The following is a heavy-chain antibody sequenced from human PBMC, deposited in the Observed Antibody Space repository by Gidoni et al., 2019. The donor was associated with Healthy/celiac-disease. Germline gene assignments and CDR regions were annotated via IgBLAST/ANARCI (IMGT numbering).Heavy chain of an antibody. J-gene: IGHJ4*02. CDR1: GGTFSSYA. CDR3: ARVGLRGVTTKISWSGGLADY. Sequence: QVQLVQSGAEVKKPGSSVKVSCKASGGTFSSYAISWVRQAPGQGLEWMGGIIPILGIANYAQKFQGRVTITADKSTSTAYMELSSLRSEDTAVYYCARVGLRGVTTKISWSGGLADYWGQGTLVTVSS. CDR2: IIPILGIA. D-gene: IGHD4-17*01. V-gene: IGHV1-69*10.